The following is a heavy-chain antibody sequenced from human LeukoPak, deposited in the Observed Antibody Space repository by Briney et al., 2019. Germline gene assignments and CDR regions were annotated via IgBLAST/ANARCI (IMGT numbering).Heavy chain of an antibody. CDR2: ISGNGDSI. D-gene: IGHD3-3*01. Sequence: GGSLRLSCAASGFTFSSYAMNWVRQAPGQGLEWVSGISGNGDSIYYGDSVKGRFTISRDNSKSTLYLQMNSLRAEDTAVYYCAKDRLGLRTFNDYWGQGTLVTVSS. V-gene: IGHV3-23*01. CDR1: GFTFSSYA. J-gene: IGHJ4*02. CDR3: AKDRLGLRTFNDY.